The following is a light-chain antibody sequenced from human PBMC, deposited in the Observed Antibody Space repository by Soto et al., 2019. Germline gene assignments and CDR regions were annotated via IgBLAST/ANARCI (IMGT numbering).Light chain of an antibody. J-gene: IGKJ1*01. V-gene: IGKV3-20*01. CDR3: QQYGSSPQT. CDR1: QSVSSTY. Sequence: EIVLTQSPGTLSLSPGERATLSCRASQSVSSTYLAWYQQKPGQPPRLLIFGASNRAAGTPDRFSGSGSGTDFTLTISRLEPEEFAVYYCQQYGSSPQTFGQGTKVDIK. CDR2: GAS.